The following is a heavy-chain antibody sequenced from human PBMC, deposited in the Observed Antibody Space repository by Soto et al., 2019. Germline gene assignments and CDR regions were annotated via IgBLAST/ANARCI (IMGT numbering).Heavy chain of an antibody. V-gene: IGHV2-26*01. CDR1: GFSLSNARMG. J-gene: IGHJ4*02. CDR3: ARMGHYDFWSGYYFDY. CDR2: IFSNDEK. D-gene: IGHD3-3*01. Sequence: QVTLKESGPVLVKPTETLTLTCTVSGFSLSNARMGVSWIRQPPGKALEWLAHIFSNDEKSYSTSLKSRLTIPKYTSKSQVVLTMTNMDPVDTATYYCARMGHYDFWSGYYFDYWGQGTLVTVSS.